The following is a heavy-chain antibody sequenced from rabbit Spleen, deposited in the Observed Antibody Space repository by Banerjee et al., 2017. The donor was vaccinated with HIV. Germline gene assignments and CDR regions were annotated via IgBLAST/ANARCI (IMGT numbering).Heavy chain of an antibody. CDR1: GFSFSNKAV. D-gene: IGHD1-1*01. Sequence: QEQLVESGGGLVKPEGSLKLSCTASGFSFSNKAVMCWVRQAPGKGLEWIACINAVTGKAVYASWAKGRFTFSKTSSTTVTLQMTSLTAADTATYFCARDTSSSFSSYGMDLWGLGTLVTVS. J-gene: IGHJ6*01. V-gene: IGHV1S45*01. CDR2: INAVTGKA. CDR3: ARDTSSSFSSYGMDL.